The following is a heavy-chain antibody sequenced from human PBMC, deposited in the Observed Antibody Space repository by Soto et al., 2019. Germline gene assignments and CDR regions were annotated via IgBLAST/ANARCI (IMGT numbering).Heavy chain of an antibody. V-gene: IGHV1-69*02. CDR1: GGTFSSYT. Sequence: QVQLVQSGAEVKKPGSSVKVSCKASGGTFSSYTISWVRQAPGQGLEWMGRIIPILGIANYAQKFQGRVTITADKSTSTAYMELSSLRSEDTAVYYCARVWVPDYSSSWTLFDYWGQGTLVTVSS. CDR2: IIPILGIA. CDR3: ARVWVPDYSSSWTLFDY. J-gene: IGHJ4*02. D-gene: IGHD6-13*01.